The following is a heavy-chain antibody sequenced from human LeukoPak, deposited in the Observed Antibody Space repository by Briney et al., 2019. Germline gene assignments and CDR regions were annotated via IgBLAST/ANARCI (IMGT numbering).Heavy chain of an antibody. CDR3: ARAFPSRITMIVVVTPHYFDY. V-gene: IGHV4-38-2*02. D-gene: IGHD3-22*01. J-gene: IGHJ4*02. Sequence: SETLSLTCTVSGYSISSGYYWGWIRQPPGKGLEWMGSIYHSGSTYYNPSLKSRVTISVDTSKNQFSLKLSSVTAADTAVYYCARAFPSRITMIVVVTPHYFDYWGQGTLVTVSS. CDR1: GYSISSGYY. CDR2: IYHSGST.